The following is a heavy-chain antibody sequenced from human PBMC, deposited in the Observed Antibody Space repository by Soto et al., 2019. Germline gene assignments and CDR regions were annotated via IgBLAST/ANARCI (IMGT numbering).Heavy chain of an antibody. Sequence: EVQLVESGGGLVQRGGSLRLSCAASGFTFSYYWMHWVRHAPGQGLVWVSHIHSDGSSTTYADSVKGRFTISRDNAKNTVYLQMNSLRAEDTAVYYCARGDKGGFDLWGKGTTVTVSS. J-gene: IGHJ3*01. V-gene: IGHV3-74*01. CDR1: GFTFSYYW. CDR2: IHSDGSST. D-gene: IGHD2-21*02. CDR3: ARGDKGGFDL.